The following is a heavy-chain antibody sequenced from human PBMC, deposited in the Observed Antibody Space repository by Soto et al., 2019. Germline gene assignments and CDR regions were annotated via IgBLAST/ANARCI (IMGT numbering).Heavy chain of an antibody. D-gene: IGHD4-17*01. J-gene: IGHJ4*02. CDR1: GGSVSSGTYY. Sequence: QVQLQESGPGLVKPSETLSLTCTVSGGSVSSGTYYWSWIRQPPGKGLEWIGCIDYSGSTNYNPSLKSRVTISLDTSKNQFSLNVSSVTTVDTAVYYCARDSGGATVMNYWGQGTLVTVSS. V-gene: IGHV4-61*01. CDR2: IDYSGST. CDR3: ARDSGGATVMNY.